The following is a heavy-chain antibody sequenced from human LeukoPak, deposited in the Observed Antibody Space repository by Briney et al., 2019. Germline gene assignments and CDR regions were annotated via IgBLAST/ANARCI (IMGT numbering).Heavy chain of an antibody. J-gene: IGHJ4*02. CDR3: ARGGDSSSSLDY. V-gene: IGHV6-1*01. CDR2: TYYRSKSYN. Sequence: MTYYRSKSYNDYAVSVKSRITINPDTSKNQFSLQLNSVTPEDTAVYYCARGGDSSSSLDYWGQGTLVTVSS. D-gene: IGHD6-13*01.